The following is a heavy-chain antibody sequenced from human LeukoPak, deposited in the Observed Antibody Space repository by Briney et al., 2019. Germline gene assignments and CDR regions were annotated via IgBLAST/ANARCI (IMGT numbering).Heavy chain of an antibody. CDR1: GFTFSSYA. D-gene: IGHD3-3*01. CDR2: ISYDGSNK. Sequence: PGGSLRLSCAASGFTFSSYAMHWVRQAPGKGLEWVAVISYDGSNKYYADSVKGRFTISRDNSKNTLYLQMNSLRAEDTAVYYCASSILEWSLEYWGQGTLVTVSS. V-gene: IGHV3-30-3*02. J-gene: IGHJ4*02. CDR3: ASSILEWSLEY.